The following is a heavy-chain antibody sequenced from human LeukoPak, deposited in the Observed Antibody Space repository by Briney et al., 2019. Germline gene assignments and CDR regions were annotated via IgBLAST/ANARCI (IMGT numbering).Heavy chain of an antibody. Sequence: PGGSLRLSCAASGFTFSNYAMTWVRQVPGKGLEWVSGISGTGGTTNYADSVKGRFTISRDSAKNSLYLQMNSLRAEDTAVYYCARGSTYYDSSGQVPFDYWGQGTLVTVSS. CDR1: GFTFSNYA. J-gene: IGHJ4*02. D-gene: IGHD3-22*01. CDR2: ISGTGGTT. CDR3: ARGSTYYDSSGQVPFDY. V-gene: IGHV3-23*01.